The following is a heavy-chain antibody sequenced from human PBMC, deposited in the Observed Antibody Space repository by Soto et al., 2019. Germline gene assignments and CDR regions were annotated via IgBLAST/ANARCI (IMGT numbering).Heavy chain of an antibody. V-gene: IGHV1-69*08. CDR2: IIPILGIA. CDR1: GGTFSSYT. D-gene: IGHD2-2*01. CDR3: ARDWGIVGVPATYGMDV. J-gene: IGHJ6*02. Sequence: QVQLVQSGAEVKKPGSSVKVSCKASGGTFSSYTISWVRQAPGQGLEWMGRIIPILGIANYAQKFQGRVTITADKSTSTAYMELSSLRYEDTAVYYCARDWGIVGVPATYGMDVGGQGTTVTVSS.